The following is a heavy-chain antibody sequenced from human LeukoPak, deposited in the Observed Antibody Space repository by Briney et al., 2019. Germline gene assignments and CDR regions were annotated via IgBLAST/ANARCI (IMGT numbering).Heavy chain of an antibody. Sequence: PSETLSLTCTVSGGSISSSSYYWGWIRQPPGKGLEWIGSIYYSGSTYYNPSLKSRVTISVDTSKNQFSLKLSSVTAADTAVYYCASSQYYYGSGGYYNGWGQGTLVTVSS. CDR3: ASSQYYYGSGGYYNG. D-gene: IGHD3-10*01. CDR2: IYYSGST. V-gene: IGHV4-39*07. CDR1: GGSISSSSYY. J-gene: IGHJ4*02.